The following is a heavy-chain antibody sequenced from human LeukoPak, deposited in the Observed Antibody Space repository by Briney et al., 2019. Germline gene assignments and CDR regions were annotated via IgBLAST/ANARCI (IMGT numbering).Heavy chain of an antibody. CDR1: GYSFTNYW. V-gene: IGHV5-51*01. Sequence: GESRKISCKGSGYSFTNYWIGWVRQMPGRGLEWMGMLYPDGSATTYHPSFEGRVTISADKSVTTAYLEWNSLKASDTALYYCVRQGLQSGTYPAYWGPGTLVTVSS. J-gene: IGHJ4*02. CDR3: VRQGLQSGTYPAY. D-gene: IGHD1-26*01. CDR2: LYPDGSAT.